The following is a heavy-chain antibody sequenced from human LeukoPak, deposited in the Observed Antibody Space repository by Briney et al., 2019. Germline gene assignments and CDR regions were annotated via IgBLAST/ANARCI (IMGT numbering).Heavy chain of an antibody. Sequence: PPGGSLRLSCAASGFTFSSYSMNWVRQAPGKGLEWVSYISSSSSTIYYADSVKGRFTISRDNAKNSLYLQMNSLRAEDTAVYYCARAQGGPSGSYSTNYYMDVWGKGTTVTVSS. CDR2: ISSSSSTI. CDR3: ARAQGGPSGSYSTNYYMDV. CDR1: GFTFSSYS. J-gene: IGHJ6*03. V-gene: IGHV3-48*04. D-gene: IGHD3-10*01.